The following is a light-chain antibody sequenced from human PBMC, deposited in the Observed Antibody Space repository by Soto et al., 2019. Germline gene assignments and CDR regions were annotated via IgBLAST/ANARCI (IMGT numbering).Light chain of an antibody. CDR1: QDISDW. CDR2: GVS. CDR3: QQANSFPLT. V-gene: IGKV1-12*01. J-gene: IGKJ4*01. Sequence: DIPMTQSPSSVSASVGDRVTITCRASQDISDWLAWYQQKPGKAPKLLISGVSSLQSGVPGRFSGSGSGTDFTLTISTLQPEDFATYYCQQANSFPLTFGGGTKVEVK.